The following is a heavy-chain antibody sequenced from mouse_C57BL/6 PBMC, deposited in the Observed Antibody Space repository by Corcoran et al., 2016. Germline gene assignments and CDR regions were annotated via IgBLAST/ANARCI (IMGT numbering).Heavy chain of an antibody. J-gene: IGHJ2*01. CDR2: INTYSGVP. CDR3: ARYDYVYYFDY. Sequence: QIQLVQSGPELKKPGETVKISCKASGYTFTTYGMSWVKQAPGKGLKWMGWINTYSGVPTYADDFKGRFAFSLETSASTAYLQINNLKNEDTATYFCARYDYVYYFDYWDQGTTLTVSS. V-gene: IGHV9-3*01. D-gene: IGHD2-4*01. CDR1: GYTFTTYG.